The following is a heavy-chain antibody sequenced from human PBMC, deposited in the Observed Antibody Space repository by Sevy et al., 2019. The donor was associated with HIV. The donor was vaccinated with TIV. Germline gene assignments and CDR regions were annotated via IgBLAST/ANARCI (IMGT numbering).Heavy chain of an antibody. CDR2: MRQDGSEK. CDR3: ARGIYGSGSRLGLGY. Sequence: QHGGSLRLSCAASGFTFSSYWMTWVRQAPGKGLEWVANMRQDGSEKYYVDSVKGRFTISRDNAKNSLYLQMNSLRAEDTAVYYCARGIYGSGSRLGLGYWGQGTLVTVSS. J-gene: IGHJ4*02. V-gene: IGHV3-7*01. CDR1: GFTFSSYW. D-gene: IGHD3-10*01.